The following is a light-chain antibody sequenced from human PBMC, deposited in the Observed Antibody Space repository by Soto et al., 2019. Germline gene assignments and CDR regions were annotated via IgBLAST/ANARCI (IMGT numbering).Light chain of an antibody. CDR3: QQYNDWPPWT. CDR1: QSVSNNY. Sequence: EIVLTQSPGTLSLSPGERATLSCRASQSVSNNYLAWYQQKPGQAPRLLVYGASSRATGIPARFSGSGSGTDFTLTISSLEPEDFALYYCQQYNDWPPWTFGQGTKVDIK. J-gene: IGKJ1*01. V-gene: IGKV3-20*01. CDR2: GAS.